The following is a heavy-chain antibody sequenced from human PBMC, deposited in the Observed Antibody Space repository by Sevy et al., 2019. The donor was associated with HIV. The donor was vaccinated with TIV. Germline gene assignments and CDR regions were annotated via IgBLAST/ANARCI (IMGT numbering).Heavy chain of an antibody. CDR3: TRDRRYYDSSGYYPRVVDY. D-gene: IGHD3-22*01. Sequence: GGSLRLSCTASGFTFGDYAMSWFRQAPGKGLEWVGFIRSKAYGGTTEYAGSVKGRFTISRDDSKSIAYLKMNSLKTEETAVYYCTRDRRYYDSSGYYPRVVDYWGQGTLVTVSS. V-gene: IGHV3-49*03. J-gene: IGHJ4*02. CDR2: IRSKAYGGTT. CDR1: GFTFGDYA.